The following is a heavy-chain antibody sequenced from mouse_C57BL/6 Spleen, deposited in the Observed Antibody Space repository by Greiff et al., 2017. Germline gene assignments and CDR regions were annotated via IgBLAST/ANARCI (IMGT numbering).Heavy chain of an antibody. CDR3: TRGYYGSSYHYFDY. V-gene: IGHV14-4*01. CDR1: GFNIKDDY. J-gene: IGHJ2*01. Sequence: EVQLQQSGAELVRPGASVKLSCTASGFNIKDDYMHWVKQRPEQGLEWIGWIDPENGDTEYASKFQGKATITADTSSNTAYLQLSSLTSEDTAVYYCTRGYYGSSYHYFDYWGQGTTLTVSS. D-gene: IGHD1-1*01. CDR2: IDPENGDT.